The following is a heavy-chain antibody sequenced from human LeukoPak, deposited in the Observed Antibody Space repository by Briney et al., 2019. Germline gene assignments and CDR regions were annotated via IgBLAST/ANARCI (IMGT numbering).Heavy chain of an antibody. CDR2: ISSKGDYT. CDR1: GFTFSAYA. Sequence: GGSLRLSCAASGFTFSAYAMHWVRQAPGKGLEYVAAISSKGDYTHYANSVKGRFTISRDNSKNTLYLEMGSLRAEDMAVYYCARPSSSGWYAPFFWGQGTLVTVSS. CDR3: ARPSSSGWYAPFF. D-gene: IGHD6-19*01. J-gene: IGHJ4*02. V-gene: IGHV3-64*01.